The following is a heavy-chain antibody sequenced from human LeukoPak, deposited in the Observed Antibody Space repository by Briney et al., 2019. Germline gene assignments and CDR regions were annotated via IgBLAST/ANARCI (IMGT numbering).Heavy chain of an antibody. CDR2: IIPIFGTA. CDR3: AGGLGYCTNGVCYTGPSRGFYFDY. D-gene: IGHD2-8*01. CDR1: GGTFSSYA. V-gene: IGHV1-69*05. J-gene: IGHJ4*02. Sequence: ASVKASCKASGGTFSSYAISWVRQAPGQGLEWMGGIIPIFGTANYAQKFQGRVTITTDESTGTAYMELSSLRSEDTAVYYCAGGLGYCTNGVCYTGPSRGFYFDYWGQGTLVTVSS.